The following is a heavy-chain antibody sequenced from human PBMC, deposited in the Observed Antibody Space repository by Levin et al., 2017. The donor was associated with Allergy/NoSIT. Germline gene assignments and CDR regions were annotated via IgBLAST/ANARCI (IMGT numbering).Heavy chain of an antibody. V-gene: IGHV1-2*06. CDR2: INPNSGGT. CDR1: GYTFTGYY. CDR3: ARIGSRCSSTSCYPYFDY. D-gene: IGHD2-2*01. Sequence: PEASVKVSCKASGYTFTGYYMHWVRQAPGQGLEWMGRINPNSGGTNYAQKFQGRVTMTRDTSISTAYMELSRLRSDDTAVYYCARIGSRCSSTSCYPYFDYWGQGTLVTVSS. J-gene: IGHJ4*02.